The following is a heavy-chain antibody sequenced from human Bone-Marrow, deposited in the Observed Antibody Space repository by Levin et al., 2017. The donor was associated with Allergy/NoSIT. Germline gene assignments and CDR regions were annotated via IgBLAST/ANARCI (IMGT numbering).Heavy chain of an antibody. J-gene: IGHJ6*02. CDR1: GDSISSDDYS. Sequence: LRLSCAVSGDSISSDDYSWTWIRQPPGKGLEWIGFMYHSGSSYHNPSLKSRVTISVDRSKNQFSLKLTSVTAADTAVYYCVRSAGLRYGMDVWGQGTTVTVSS. CDR2: MYHSGSS. D-gene: IGHD3-16*01. V-gene: IGHV4-30-2*01. CDR3: VRSAGLRYGMDV.